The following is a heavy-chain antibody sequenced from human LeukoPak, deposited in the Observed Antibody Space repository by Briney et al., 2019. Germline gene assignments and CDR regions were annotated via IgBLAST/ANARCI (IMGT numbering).Heavy chain of an antibody. Sequence: GGSLRLSCAGSGFSFSSYGMHWVRQAPGEGLEWVAIISYDGSNKYYADSVKGRFTISRDNSKNTLYLQMNSLRAEDTAVYYCAKDQSGGSGSPGDYWGQGTLVTVSS. CDR2: ISYDGSNK. V-gene: IGHV3-30*18. CDR3: AKDQSGGSGSPGDY. D-gene: IGHD1-26*01. CDR1: GFSFSSYG. J-gene: IGHJ4*02.